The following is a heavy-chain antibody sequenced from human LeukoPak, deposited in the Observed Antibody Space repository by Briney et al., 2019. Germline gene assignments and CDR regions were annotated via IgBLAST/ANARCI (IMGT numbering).Heavy chain of an antibody. D-gene: IGHD2-8*01. Sequence: RGSLRLSCAASGFTFSSYAMSWVRQAPGKGLEWVSAISGSGGNTYYADSVKGRFTISRDKSKNTLFLQMNSLRAEDTAVYYCAKMSYGVYSDVDFWGQGTLVTVSS. CDR2: ISGSGGNT. J-gene: IGHJ4*02. CDR3: AKMSYGVYSDVDF. V-gene: IGHV3-23*01. CDR1: GFTFSSYA.